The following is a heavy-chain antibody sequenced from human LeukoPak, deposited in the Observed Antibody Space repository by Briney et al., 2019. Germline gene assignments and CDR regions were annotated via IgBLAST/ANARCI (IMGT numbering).Heavy chain of an antibody. CDR2: ISYDGSNK. J-gene: IGHJ3*02. CDR3: ARGGSYLSAFDI. D-gene: IGHD1-26*01. V-gene: IGHV3-30*03. CDR1: GFTFSSYG. Sequence: GGCLRLSCAASGFTFSSYGMHWVRQAPGKGLEWVAVISYDGSNKYYADSVKGRFTISRDNSKNTLYLQMNSLRAEDTAVYYCARGGSYLSAFDIWGQGTMVTVSS.